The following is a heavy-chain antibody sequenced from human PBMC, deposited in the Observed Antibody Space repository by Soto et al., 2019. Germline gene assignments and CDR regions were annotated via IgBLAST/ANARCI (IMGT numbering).Heavy chain of an antibody. CDR1: GVTFSSYT. CDR2: IIPILGIA. D-gene: IGHD3-3*01. CDR3: ARGGVDFPSAFDI. V-gene: IGHV1-69*02. J-gene: IGHJ3*02. Sequence: SVKVSCKASGVTFSSYTISWVRQAPGQGLEWMGRIIPILGIANYAQKFQGRVTITADKSTSTAYMELSSLRSEDTVVYYCARGGVDFPSAFDIWGQGTMVTVSS.